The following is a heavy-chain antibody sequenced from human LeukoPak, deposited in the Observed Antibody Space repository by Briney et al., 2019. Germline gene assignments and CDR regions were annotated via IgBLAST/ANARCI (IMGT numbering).Heavy chain of an antibody. CDR2: IYSGGAI. V-gene: IGHV3-53*01. Sequence: GGSLRLSCVASGFAVGSNYMSWARQAPGKGLEWVSLIYSGGAIRYADSVKGRFTISRDSSKNTLFLQMNDLTVEDTARYYCARRPGNWGQGILVTVSS. J-gene: IGHJ4*02. CDR3: ARRPGN. D-gene: IGHD1-14*01. CDR1: GFAVGSNY.